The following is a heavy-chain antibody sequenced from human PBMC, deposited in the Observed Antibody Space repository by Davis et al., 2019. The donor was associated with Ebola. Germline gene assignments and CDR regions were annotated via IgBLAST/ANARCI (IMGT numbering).Heavy chain of an antibody. CDR1: GGSISSSNW. Sequence: SETLSLTCVVSGGSISSSNWWSWVRQPPGKGLEWIGEIYHSGSTNYNPSLKSRVTISVDTSKNQISLKLSSVTAADTAVYYCARERITMIVGWGWFDPWGQGTLVTVSS. J-gene: IGHJ5*02. D-gene: IGHD3-22*01. V-gene: IGHV4-4*02. CDR3: ARERITMIVGWGWFDP. CDR2: IYHSGST.